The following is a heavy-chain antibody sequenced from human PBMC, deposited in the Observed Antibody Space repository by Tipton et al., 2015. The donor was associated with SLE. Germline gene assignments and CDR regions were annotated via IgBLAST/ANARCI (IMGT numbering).Heavy chain of an antibody. CDR2: IYSGGST. Sequence: SLRLSCAASGFTVSSNYMSWVRQAPGKGLEWVSVIYSGGSTYYADSVKGRFTISRHNSKNTLYLQMNSLRAEDTAVYYCASRASSGYYSFDYWGQGTPVTVSS. J-gene: IGHJ4*02. D-gene: IGHD3-22*01. V-gene: IGHV3-53*04. CDR3: ASRASSGYYSFDY. CDR1: GFTVSSNY.